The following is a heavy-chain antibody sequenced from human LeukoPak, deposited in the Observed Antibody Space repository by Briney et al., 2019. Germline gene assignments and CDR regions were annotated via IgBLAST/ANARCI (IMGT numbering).Heavy chain of an antibody. Sequence: GGSLRLSCASSGFADSSNFMTWVRQAPGKGLEWVPVIYSDGTTYYADSVKGRFTISRDNSKNTLYLQMNSLRAEDTAVYYCARHQLSSYYGMDVWGQGTTVTVSS. CDR2: IYSDGTT. CDR1: GFADSSNF. J-gene: IGHJ6*02. D-gene: IGHD2-2*01. V-gene: IGHV3-53*01. CDR3: ARHQLSSYYGMDV.